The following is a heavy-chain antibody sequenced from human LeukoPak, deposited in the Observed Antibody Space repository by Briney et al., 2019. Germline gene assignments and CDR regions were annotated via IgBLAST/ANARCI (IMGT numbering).Heavy chain of an antibody. Sequence: GGSLRLSCAASGFSVSSNYMSWVRQAPGKGLEWVSTIIGSGRNTYYADSVKGRFTISRDNSKNTMYLQMNSLRAEDTAVYYSIRAGSGWYWDLDYWGQGTLVTVSS. CDR2: IIGSGRNT. V-gene: IGHV3-23*01. CDR1: GFSVSSNY. CDR3: IRAGSGWYWDLDY. J-gene: IGHJ4*02. D-gene: IGHD6-19*01.